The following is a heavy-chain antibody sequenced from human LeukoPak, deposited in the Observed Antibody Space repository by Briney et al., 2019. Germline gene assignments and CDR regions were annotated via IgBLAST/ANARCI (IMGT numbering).Heavy chain of an antibody. CDR2: IYYSGST. Sequence: SETLSLTCTVSGGSISSSSYYWGWIRQPPGKGLEWIGSIYYSGSTYYNPSLKSRVTISVGTSKNQFSLKLSSVTAADTAVYYCARGSRGSGSYYLDYWGQGTLVTVSS. J-gene: IGHJ4*02. V-gene: IGHV4-39*07. CDR1: GGSISSSSYY. D-gene: IGHD3-10*01. CDR3: ARGSRGSGSYYLDY.